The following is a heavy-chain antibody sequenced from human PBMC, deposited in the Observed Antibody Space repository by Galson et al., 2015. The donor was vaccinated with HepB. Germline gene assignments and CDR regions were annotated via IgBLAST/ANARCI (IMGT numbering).Heavy chain of an antibody. Sequence: SVKVSCKASGGTFSSYAISWVRQAPGQGLEWMGGIIPIFGTANYAQKLQGRVTMTTDTSTSTAYMELRSLRSDDTAVYYCARDLMTTVTRTPGPWGQGTLVTVSS. CDR1: GGTFSSYA. V-gene: IGHV1-69*05. CDR3: ARDLMTTVTRTPGP. J-gene: IGHJ5*02. D-gene: IGHD4-17*01. CDR2: IIPIFGTA.